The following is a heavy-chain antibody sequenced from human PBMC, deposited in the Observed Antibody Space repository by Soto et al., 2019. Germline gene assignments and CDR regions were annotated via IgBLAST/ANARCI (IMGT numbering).Heavy chain of an antibody. V-gene: IGHV4-34*01. Sequence: QVQLQQWGAGLLKPSETLSLTCAVYGWSFSGYYWSWIRQPPGKGLEWIGEINHSGSTNYNPSLKSRVTISVDTSKNQFSLKLSSVTAADTAVYYCARVKSLLLRFLEWRTPRSYGYGMDVWGQGTTVTVSS. J-gene: IGHJ6*02. D-gene: IGHD3-3*01. CDR1: GWSFSGYY. CDR2: INHSGST. CDR3: ARVKSLLLRFLEWRTPRSYGYGMDV.